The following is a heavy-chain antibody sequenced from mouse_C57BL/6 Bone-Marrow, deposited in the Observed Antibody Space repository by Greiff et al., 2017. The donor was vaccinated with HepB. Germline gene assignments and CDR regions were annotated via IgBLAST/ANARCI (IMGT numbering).Heavy chain of an antibody. CDR3: ASTYPLYYYAMDY. D-gene: IGHD5-1*01. CDR2: IHPNSGST. CDR1: GYTFTSYW. J-gene: IGHJ4*01. Sequence: VQLQQPGAELVKPGASVKLSCKASGYTFTSYWMHWVKQRPGQGLEWIGMIHPNSGSTNYNEKFKSKATLTVDKSSSTAYMQLSSLTSEDSAVYYCASTYPLYYYAMDYWGQGTSVTVSS. V-gene: IGHV1-64*01.